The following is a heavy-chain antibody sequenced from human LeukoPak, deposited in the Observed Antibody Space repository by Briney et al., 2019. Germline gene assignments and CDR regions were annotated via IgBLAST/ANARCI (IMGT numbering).Heavy chain of an antibody. J-gene: IGHJ3*02. D-gene: IGHD6-6*01. Sequence: PSETLSLTCAVSGYSISSGYYWGWIRPPPGKGLEWIGSIYHSGSTYYNPSLKSRVTISVDPSKNQFSLKLSSVTAADTAVYYCARPKYSSSSGPRDAFDIWGQGTMVTVSS. CDR3: ARPKYSSSSGPRDAFDI. V-gene: IGHV4-38-2*01. CDR2: IYHSGST. CDR1: GYSISSGYY.